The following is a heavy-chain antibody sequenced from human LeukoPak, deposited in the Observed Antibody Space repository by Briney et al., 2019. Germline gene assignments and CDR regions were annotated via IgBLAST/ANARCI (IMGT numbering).Heavy chain of an antibody. CDR3: AKEEHSIAARPGYYYYYMDV. V-gene: IGHV3-21*01. CDR1: GFTFSSYS. Sequence: GGSLRLSCAASGFTFSSYSMNWVRQAPGKGLEWVSSISSSSSYIYYADSVKGRFTISRDNSKNTLYLQMNSLRAEDTAVYYCAKEEHSIAARPGYYYYYMDVWGKGTTVTVSS. J-gene: IGHJ6*03. CDR2: ISSSSSYI. D-gene: IGHD6-6*01.